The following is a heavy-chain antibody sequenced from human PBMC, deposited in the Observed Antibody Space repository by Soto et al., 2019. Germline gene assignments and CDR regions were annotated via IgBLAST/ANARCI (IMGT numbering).Heavy chain of an antibody. Sequence: GGSLRLSCAASGFTFSSYSMNWVRQAPGKGLEWVSYISSSSSTIYYADSVKGRFTISRDNAKNSLYLQMNSLRDEDTAVYYCARDTERTVARATRAFDYWGQGTLVTVSS. CDR1: GFTFSSYS. D-gene: IGHD5-12*01. J-gene: IGHJ4*02. CDR3: ARDTERTVARATRAFDY. CDR2: ISSSSSTI. V-gene: IGHV3-48*02.